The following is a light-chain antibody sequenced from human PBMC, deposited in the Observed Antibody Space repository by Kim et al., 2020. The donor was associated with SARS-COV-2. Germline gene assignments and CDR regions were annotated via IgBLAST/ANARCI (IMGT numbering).Light chain of an antibody. CDR3: VAWDDSLSGRV. CDR1: SSNVGTNY. CDR2: RNH. V-gene: IGLV1-47*01. J-gene: IGLJ3*02. Sequence: QSVLTQPPSASETPGQRVTISCSGSSSNVGTNYVYWYQQVPGTAPKLLIYRNHQRPSGVPDRFSGSKSGTSASLAISGLQSEDEAHYYCVAWDDSLSGRVFGGGTKVTVL.